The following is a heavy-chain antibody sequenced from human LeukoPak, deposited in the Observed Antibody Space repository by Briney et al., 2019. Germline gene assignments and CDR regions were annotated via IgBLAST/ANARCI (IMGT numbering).Heavy chain of an antibody. D-gene: IGHD5-12*01. CDR2: IYYSGST. CDR1: GGSISSYY. J-gene: IGHJ4*02. Sequence: PSETLSLTCTVSGGSISSYYWSWIRQPPGKGLEWIGYIYYSGSTNYNPSLKSRVTISVDTSKNQFSLKLSSVTAADTAVYYCARGLRYSGYRYFDYWGQGTLVTVSS. V-gene: IGHV4-59*01. CDR3: ARGLRYSGYRYFDY.